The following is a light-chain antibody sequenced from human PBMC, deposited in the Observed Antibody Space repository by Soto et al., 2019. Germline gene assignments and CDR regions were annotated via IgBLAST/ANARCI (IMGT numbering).Light chain of an antibody. V-gene: IGKV1-5*03. J-gene: IGKJ2*01. CDR2: KAS. CDR1: QCLSRW. CDR3: QQYDIYPYT. Sequence: DIQMTQSPSTLSASVGDRVTITCRASQCLSRWLAWYQQKPGKAPKLLIYKASSLESGVPSRFSCSGSGTEFTLTISSLQPDDFATYYCQQYDIYPYTFGQGTKLEIK.